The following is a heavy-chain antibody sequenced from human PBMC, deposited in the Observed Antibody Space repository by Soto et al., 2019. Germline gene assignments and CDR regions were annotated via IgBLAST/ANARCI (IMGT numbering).Heavy chain of an antibody. CDR2: IYHSGST. V-gene: IGHV4-30-2*01. J-gene: IGHJ4*02. Sequence: QLQLQESGSGLVKPSQTLSLTCAVSGGSISSGGYSWSWIRQPPGKGLEWIGYIYHSGSTYYNPSLKSRATISVDRTKHQFSLKLSSVTAADTAVYYCARSHDYGDYRFDYWGQGTLVTVPS. D-gene: IGHD4-17*01. CDR3: ARSHDYGDYRFDY. CDR1: GGSISSGGYS.